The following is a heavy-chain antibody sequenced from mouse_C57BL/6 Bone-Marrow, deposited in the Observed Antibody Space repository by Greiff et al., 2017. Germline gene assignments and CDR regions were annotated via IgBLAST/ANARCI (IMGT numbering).Heavy chain of an antibody. CDR1: GYTFTSYW. D-gene: IGHD2-2*01. CDR3: ARGGPTMVTYYFDY. CDR2: IDPSDSYT. Sequence: QVQLQQPGAELVKPGASVKLSCKASGYTFTSYWMQWVKQRPGQGLEWIGEIDPSDSYTNSNQKFKGKATLTVDTSSSTAYMQLSSLTSEDSAVYYCARGGPTMVTYYFDYWGQGTTLTVSS. V-gene: IGHV1-50*01. J-gene: IGHJ2*01.